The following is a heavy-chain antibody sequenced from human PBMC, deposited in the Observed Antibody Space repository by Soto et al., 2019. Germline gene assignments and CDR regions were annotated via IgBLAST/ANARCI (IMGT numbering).Heavy chain of an antibody. D-gene: IGHD4-4*01. CDR3: ATIGPGDYSDYYYYYYMYV. CDR1: GFTFSSYG. Sequence: QVQLVESGGGVVQPGRSLRLSCAASGFTFSSYGMHWVRQAPGKGLEWVAVIWYDGSNKYYADSVKGRFTISRDNSKNTLYLQMNSLRAEDTAVYYCATIGPGDYSDYYYYYYMYVWGKGTTVTVSS. J-gene: IGHJ6*03. V-gene: IGHV3-33*01. CDR2: IWYDGSNK.